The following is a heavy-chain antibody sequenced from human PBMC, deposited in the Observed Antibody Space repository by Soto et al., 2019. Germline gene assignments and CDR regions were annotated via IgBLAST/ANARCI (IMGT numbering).Heavy chain of an antibody. CDR2: LYWNDDE. J-gene: IGHJ4*02. CDR1: GFSINTGGVG. Sequence: QITLRESGPTLVKPTQTLTLSGTLSGFSINTGGVGVGWIRQPPGKAPEWLALLYWNDDEWYIPSQRYRLSVTKDASENRVVLTMTHLDPTDTGTYYCAKRRAIINKLFFDHWGQGALVTVSS. CDR3: AKRRAIINKLFFDH. V-gene: IGHV2-5*01.